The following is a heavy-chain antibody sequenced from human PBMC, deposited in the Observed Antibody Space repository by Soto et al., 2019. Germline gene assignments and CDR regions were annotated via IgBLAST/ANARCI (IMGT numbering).Heavy chain of an antibody. V-gene: IGHV3-48*02. J-gene: IGHJ5*02. D-gene: IGHD3-22*01. CDR2: ITSSSSNI. CDR1: GFTFSSYS. Sequence: GGSLRLSCAASGFTFSSYSMSWVRQAPGKGLEWLSYITSSSSNIYYADSVEGRFTISRDNAKNSLYLQMNSLRDEDTAVYYCARVYYYDSSALFDPWGQGTLVTVSS. CDR3: ARVYYYDSSALFDP.